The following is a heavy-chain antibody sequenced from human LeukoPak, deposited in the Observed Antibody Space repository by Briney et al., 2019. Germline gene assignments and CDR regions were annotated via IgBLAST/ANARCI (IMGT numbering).Heavy chain of an antibody. CDR1: GGSISSGGYY. J-gene: IGHJ1*01. V-gene: IGHV4-31*03. Sequence: SQTLSLTCTVSGGSISSGGYYWSWIRQHPGKGLEWIGYIYYSGSTYYNPSLKSRVTISVDTSKNQFSLKLSSVTAADTAVYYCARLVGATYGAEYFQHWGQGTLVTVSS. D-gene: IGHD1-26*01. CDR2: IYYSGST. CDR3: ARLVGATYGAEYFQH.